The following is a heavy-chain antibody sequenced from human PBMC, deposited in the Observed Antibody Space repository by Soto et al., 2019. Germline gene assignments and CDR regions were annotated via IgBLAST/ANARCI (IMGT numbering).Heavy chain of an antibody. CDR1: GYTFTSYD. J-gene: IGHJ6*03. V-gene: IGHV1-8*01. CDR2: MNPNSGNT. CDR3: ARQGYYYYYMDV. Sequence: ASVKVSCKASGYTFTSYDINCARQATGQGLEWMGWMNPNSGNTGYAQKFQGRVTMTRNTSISTAYMELSSLRSEDTAVYYCARQGYYYYYMDVWGKGTTVTVSS.